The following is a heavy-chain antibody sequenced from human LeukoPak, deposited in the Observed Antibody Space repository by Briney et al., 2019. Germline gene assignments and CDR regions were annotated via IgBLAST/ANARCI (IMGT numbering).Heavy chain of an antibody. CDR1: GFTFSSYD. J-gene: IGHJ4*02. Sequence: GGSLRLSCAASGFTFSSYDMSWVRQAPGKGLEWVSAISGSGGSTYYADSVKGRFTISRDNSKNTLYLQMNSLRAEDTAVYYCAVGKQWLAGLNDYWGQGTLVTVSS. CDR3: AVGKQWLAGLNDY. V-gene: IGHV3-23*01. D-gene: IGHD6-19*01. CDR2: ISGSGGST.